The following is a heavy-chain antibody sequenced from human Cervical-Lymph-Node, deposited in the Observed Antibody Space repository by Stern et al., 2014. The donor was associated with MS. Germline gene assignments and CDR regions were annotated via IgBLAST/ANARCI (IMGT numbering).Heavy chain of an antibody. Sequence: EVQLVESGGGFIQPGGSLRLSCAASGFTVSNNYMSWVCQAPGTGLEWVSLIYTDDPIYYAGSVKGRSTISRDSSKNKLFLQMNSLRAEDTAVYYCARAIFGVNTAAMAPDAFDTWGQGTMVTVSS. CDR2: IYTDDPI. D-gene: IGHD3-3*01. CDR3: ARAIFGVNTAAMAPDAFDT. CDR1: GFTVSNNY. J-gene: IGHJ3*02. V-gene: IGHV3-53*01.